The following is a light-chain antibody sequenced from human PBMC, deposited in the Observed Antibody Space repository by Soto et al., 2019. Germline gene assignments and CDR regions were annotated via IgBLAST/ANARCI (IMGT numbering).Light chain of an antibody. J-gene: IGLJ1*01. Sequence: VLTQPPSASGTPGQRVTISCSGSSSNIGSNTVNWYQQLPGTAPKLLIYSNNQRPSGVPDRFSGSKSGTSASLAISGLQSEDEADYYCAAWDDSLNGYVFGTGTKVTAL. V-gene: IGLV1-44*01. CDR1: SSNIGSNT. CDR3: AAWDDSLNGYV. CDR2: SNN.